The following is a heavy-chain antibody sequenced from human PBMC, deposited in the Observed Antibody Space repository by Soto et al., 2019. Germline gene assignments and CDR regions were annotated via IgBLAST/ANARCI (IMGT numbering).Heavy chain of an antibody. CDR3: AKDPKLHQWRDGYYFDY. CDR1: GFTFSSYE. J-gene: IGHJ4*02. V-gene: IGHV3-48*03. Sequence: PGGSLRLSCAASGFTFSSYEMNWVRQAPGKGLEWVSYISSSGSTIYYADSVKGRFTISRDNAKNTLYLQMNSLRAEDTAVYYCAKDPKLHQWRDGYYFDYWGQGTLVTVSS. CDR2: ISSSGSTI. D-gene: IGHD2-2*03.